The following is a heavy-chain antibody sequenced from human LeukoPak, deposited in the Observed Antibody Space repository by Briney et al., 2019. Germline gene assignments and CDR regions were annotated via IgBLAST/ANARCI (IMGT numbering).Heavy chain of an antibody. CDR1: GGSFSGYY. J-gene: IGHJ4*02. CDR2: INHSGST. D-gene: IGHD6-13*01. CDR3: ARPGIAAAGPGDY. Sequence: SETLSLTCAVYGGSFSGYYWSWIRQPPGKGLEWIGEINHSGSTNYNPSLKSRVTISVDTSKNQFSLKLSSVTAADTAVYYCARPGIAAAGPGDYWGQGTLVTVSS. V-gene: IGHV4-34*01.